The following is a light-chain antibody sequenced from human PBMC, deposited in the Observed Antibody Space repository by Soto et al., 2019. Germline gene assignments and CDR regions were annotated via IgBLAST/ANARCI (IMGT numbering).Light chain of an antibody. CDR2: GNS. Sequence: QAVVTQPPSVSGAPGQRVTISCTGSSSNIGAGYDVHWYQQLPGTAPKLLIYGNSNRPSGVPDRFSGSKSGTSASLAITGLQAEDEAGYYCQSYDSSLGGAFGGGTKLTVL. V-gene: IGLV1-40*01. J-gene: IGLJ2*01. CDR3: QSYDSSLGGA. CDR1: SSNIGAGYD.